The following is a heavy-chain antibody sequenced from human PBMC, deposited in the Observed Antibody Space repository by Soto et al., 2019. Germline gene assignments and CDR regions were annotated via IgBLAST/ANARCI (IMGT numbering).Heavy chain of an antibody. D-gene: IGHD2-2*01. CDR3: VSWGVYCTSTSCFERWFDP. J-gene: IGHJ5*02. V-gene: IGHV4-59*08. CDR2: IYYSGST. CDR1: GGSMSSYY. Sequence: QVQLQESGPGLVKPSETLSLTCTVSGGSMSSYYWSWIRQPPGKGLEWIGYIYYSGSTNYNPSLKSRVTISVDTSKKQFSLKLSSVTAADTAVYYCVSWGVYCTSTSCFERWFDPWGQGILVTVSS.